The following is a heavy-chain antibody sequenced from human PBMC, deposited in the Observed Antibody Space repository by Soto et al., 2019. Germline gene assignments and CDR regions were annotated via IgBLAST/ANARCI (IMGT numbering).Heavy chain of an antibody. V-gene: IGHV4-34*01. CDR3: ARGLGIAARLLNNWFDP. CDR2: INHSGST. J-gene: IGHJ5*02. CDR1: GGSFSGYY. D-gene: IGHD6-6*01. Sequence: SETLSLTCAVYGGSFSGYYWSWIRQPPGKGLEWIGEINHSGSTNYNPSLKSRVTISVDTSKNQFSLKLSSVTAADTAVYYCARGLGIAARLLNNWFDPWGQGTLVTVSS.